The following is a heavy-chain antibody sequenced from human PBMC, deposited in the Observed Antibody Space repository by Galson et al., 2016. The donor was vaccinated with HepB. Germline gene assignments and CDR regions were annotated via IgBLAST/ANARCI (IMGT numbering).Heavy chain of an antibody. D-gene: IGHD3-22*01. CDR1: GFTFSRYA. V-gene: IGHV3-23*01. CDR2: ISGSGGNT. CDR3: AKDSGSMIVVATTLDY. Sequence: SLRLSCAVSGFTFSRYAMSWVRQAPGKGLEWVSGISGSGGNTYYADSVKGRFTISRDNSKNTLYLQMNSLRAEDTAVYYCAKDSGSMIVVATTLDYWGQGTLVTVSS. J-gene: IGHJ4*02.